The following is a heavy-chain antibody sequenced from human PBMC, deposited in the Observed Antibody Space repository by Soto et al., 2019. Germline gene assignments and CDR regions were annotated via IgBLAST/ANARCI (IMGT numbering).Heavy chain of an antibody. J-gene: IGHJ1*01. CDR1: GVSISGTSYY. D-gene: IGHD3-16*02. V-gene: IGHV4-39*01. CDR3: ARHGSF. CDR2: IYYSGET. Sequence: QLQLQESGPGLVKPSETLSLTCIVSGVSISGTSYYWGWIRQTPAKGLEWIGTIYYSGETFYNPSLKSRVTISIDTLKNHFSLNLTSATAADTAIYYCARHGSFWGQGALVTVSS.